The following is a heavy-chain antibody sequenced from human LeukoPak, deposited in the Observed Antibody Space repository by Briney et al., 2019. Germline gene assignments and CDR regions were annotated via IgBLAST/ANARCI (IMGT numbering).Heavy chain of an antibody. CDR2: ISYDGSNK. Sequence: GRSLRLSCAASGFTFSSYGMHWVPQAQGKGLEGGAVISYDGSNKYYADSVKGRFTFSRDNSKNTLYVQMNRRRAEDTAVYYYAREGPRWVAAAHRYYGMDVWGQGTTVTVSS. CDR3: AREGPRWVAAAHRYYGMDV. J-gene: IGHJ6*02. CDR1: GFTFSSYG. V-gene: IGHV3-30*03. D-gene: IGHD2-15*01.